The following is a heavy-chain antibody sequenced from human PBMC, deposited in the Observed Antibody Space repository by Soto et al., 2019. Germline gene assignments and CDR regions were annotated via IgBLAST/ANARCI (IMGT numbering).Heavy chain of an antibody. V-gene: IGHV4-39*01. Sequence: PSETLSLTCTVSGGSISSSSYYWGWIRQPPGKGLEWIGSIYYSGSTYYNPSLKSRVTISVDTSKNQFSLKLSSVTAADTAVYYCARPLGPDTAMVTTWFDPWGRGILVTVSS. CDR3: ARPLGPDTAMVTTWFDP. D-gene: IGHD5-18*01. CDR2: IYYSGST. J-gene: IGHJ5*02. CDR1: GGSISSSSYY.